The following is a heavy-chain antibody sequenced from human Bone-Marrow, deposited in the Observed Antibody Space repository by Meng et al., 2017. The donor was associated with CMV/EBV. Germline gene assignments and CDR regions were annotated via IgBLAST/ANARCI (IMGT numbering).Heavy chain of an antibody. CDR3: ARTGAEWELGYYYGMDV. D-gene: IGHD1-26*01. CDR1: GYSFTNYW. J-gene: IGHJ6*02. V-gene: IGHV5-51*01. CDR2: IYPGDSDT. Sequence: GGSLRLSCKASGYSFTNYWIGWVRQMPGKGLEWMGIIYPGDSDTRYSPSFQGQVTISADKSISTAYLQWSSLKASDTAMYYCARTGAEWELGYYYGMDVWGQGTTVTFSS.